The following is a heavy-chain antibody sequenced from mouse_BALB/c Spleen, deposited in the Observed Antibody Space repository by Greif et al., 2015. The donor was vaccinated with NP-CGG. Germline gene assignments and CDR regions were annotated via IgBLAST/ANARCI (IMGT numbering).Heavy chain of an antibody. CDR1: GFTFSSYA. CDR3: ARHGNYAY. Sequence: EVKLMESGGGLVKPGGSLKLSCAASGFTFSSYAMSWVRQTPEKRLEWVATISSGGSYTYYPDSVKGRLTISRDNAKNTLYLQMSSLRSEDTAMYYCARHGNYAYWGQGTLVTVSA. J-gene: IGHJ3*01. CDR2: ISSGGSYT. D-gene: IGHD2-1*01. V-gene: IGHV5-9-3*01.